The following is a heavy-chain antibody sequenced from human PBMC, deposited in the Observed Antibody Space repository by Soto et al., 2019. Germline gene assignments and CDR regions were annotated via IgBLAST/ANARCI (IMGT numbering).Heavy chain of an antibody. CDR3: ARGXNDYGSGSYYYYYGLDV. CDR2: IFYSGTT. D-gene: IGHD3-10*01. CDR1: GGSISSGDYY. Sequence: SETLSLTCTVSGGSISSGDYYWSWIRQPPGKGLEWIGYIFYSGTTYHNPSLKSRVTISIDTSKNQFSLKLSSVTAADAAVYYCARGXNDYGSGSYYYYYGLDVWGQGSTVTVSS. J-gene: IGHJ6*02. V-gene: IGHV4-30-4*01.